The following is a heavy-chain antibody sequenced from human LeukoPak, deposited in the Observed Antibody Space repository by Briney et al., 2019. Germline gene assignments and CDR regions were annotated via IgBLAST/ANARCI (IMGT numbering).Heavy chain of an antibody. J-gene: IGHJ4*02. V-gene: IGHV3-48*01. CDR1: GFAFSSYA. CDR2: ITGDSHTI. Sequence: GGSLRLSCAASGFAFSSYAMNWVRQAPGKGLDWVSFITGDSHTIYYADSVKGRFTVSRDNAENSLYLQINSLSVEDTAVYYCARDRVGGSFDYWGQGTLVTVSS. D-gene: IGHD6-19*01. CDR3: ARDRVGGSFDY.